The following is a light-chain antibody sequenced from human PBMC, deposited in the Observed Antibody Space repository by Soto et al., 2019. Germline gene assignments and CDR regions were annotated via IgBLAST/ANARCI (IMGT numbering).Light chain of an antibody. V-gene: IGKV3-20*01. Sequence: EIVLTQSPGTLSLSPGERATLSCRASQSVISNHLAWYQQKPGQAPRLLIYGASSRATGIPDRFSGSGSGTDFTLTISRLEPEDFAVYYCQQCGSSPLFGFGPGTKVDTK. CDR1: QSVISNH. J-gene: IGKJ3*01. CDR3: QQCGSSPLFG. CDR2: GAS.